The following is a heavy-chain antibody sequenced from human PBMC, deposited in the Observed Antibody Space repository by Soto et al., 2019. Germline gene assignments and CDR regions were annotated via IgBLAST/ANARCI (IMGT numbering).Heavy chain of an antibody. CDR3: ARDLRWAAAGPPGAFDY. V-gene: IGHV3-30-3*01. CDR2: ISYDGSNK. CDR1: GFTFSSYA. D-gene: IGHD6-13*01. Sequence: PGGSLRLSCAASGFTFSSYAMHWVRQAPGKGLEWVAVISYDGSNKYYADSVKGRFTISRDNSKNTLYLQMNSLRAEDTAVYYCARDLRWAAAGPPGAFDYWGQGTLVTVSS. J-gene: IGHJ4*02.